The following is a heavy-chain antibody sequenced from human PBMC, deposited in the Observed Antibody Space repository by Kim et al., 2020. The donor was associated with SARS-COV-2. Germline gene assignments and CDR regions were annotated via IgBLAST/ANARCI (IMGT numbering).Heavy chain of an antibody. CDR3: AKRLHPYSSSWELDY. CDR1: GFTFSSYA. CDR2: ISGSGGST. Sequence: GGSLRLSCAASGFTFSSYAMSWVRQAPGKGLEWVSAISGSGGSTYYADSVKGRFTMSRDNSKNTLYLQMNSLRAEDTDVYYCAKRLHPYSSSWELDYWGQGTLVTVSS. D-gene: IGHD6-13*01. J-gene: IGHJ4*02. V-gene: IGHV3-23*01.